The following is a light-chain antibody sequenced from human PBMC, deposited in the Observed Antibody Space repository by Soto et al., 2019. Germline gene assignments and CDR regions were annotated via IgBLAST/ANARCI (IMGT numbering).Light chain of an antibody. CDR2: AAS. V-gene: IGKV3-20*01. CDR3: QKYGSSPRT. Sequence: EIVLTQSPGTLSLSPGERATLSCRASQSVRSNYLGWYQQRPGQAPRLLIYAASSRATGIPDRFSGRGSGTDFTLTITRLEPEDFAVYYCQKYGSSPRTFGQGTKVEIK. CDR1: QSVRSNY. J-gene: IGKJ1*01.